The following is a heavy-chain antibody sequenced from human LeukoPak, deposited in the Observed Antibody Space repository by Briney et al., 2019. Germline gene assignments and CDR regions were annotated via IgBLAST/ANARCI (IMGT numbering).Heavy chain of an antibody. CDR1: GFTFTSYW. V-gene: IGHV3-74*01. J-gene: IGHJ3*02. D-gene: IGHD6-13*01. CDR3: ARGRAGGPDVFDM. Sequence: PGGSLRLSCAVSGFTFTSYWMHWVRQVPGKRLVWVARLRNDDGSTNYADSVKGRFTISRDSAKNTLYLQMIALRAEDTAMYYCARGRAGGPDVFDMWGQGTMVTVSS. CDR2: LRNDDGST.